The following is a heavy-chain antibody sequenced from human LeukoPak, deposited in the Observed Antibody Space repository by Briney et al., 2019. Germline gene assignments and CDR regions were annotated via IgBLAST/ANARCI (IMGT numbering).Heavy chain of an antibody. CDR2: ISYDGSNK. J-gene: IGHJ4*02. CDR3: AKRIVGATTDYFDY. D-gene: IGHD1-26*01. CDR1: GLTFSSYG. Sequence: PGRSLRLSCAASGLTFSSYGMHWVRQAPGKGLEWVAVISYDGSNKYYADSVKGRFTISRDNSKNTLYLQMNSLRAEDTAVYYCAKRIVGATTDYFDYWGQGTLVTVSS. V-gene: IGHV3-30*18.